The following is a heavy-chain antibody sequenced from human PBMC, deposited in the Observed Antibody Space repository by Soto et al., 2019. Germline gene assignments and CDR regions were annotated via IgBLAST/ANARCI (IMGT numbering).Heavy chain of an antibody. J-gene: IGHJ4*02. CDR2: INHSGRT. Sequence: PSETLSLTCAAYGGSFSGYCWSWIRQPPGTGLEWIGEINHSGRTNYNPSLKSRVTISVDTSKSQFSLKLSSVTAADTAVYYCARGRKYYDFWSGYSHPRYYFNYWGQGTLVTVSS. V-gene: IGHV4-34*01. D-gene: IGHD3-3*01. CDR3: ARGRKYYDFWSGYSHPRYYFNY. CDR1: GGSFSGYC.